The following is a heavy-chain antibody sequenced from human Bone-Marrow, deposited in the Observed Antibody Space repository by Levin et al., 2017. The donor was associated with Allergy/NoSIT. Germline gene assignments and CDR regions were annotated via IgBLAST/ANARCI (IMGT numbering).Heavy chain of an antibody. V-gene: IGHV3-7*01. J-gene: IGHJ3*01. CDR1: GFTFSNYW. CDR3: ARDANYYDGTYYYDTFDF. CDR2: IKGDGSKS. D-gene: IGHD3-16*01. Sequence: GESLKISCVASGFTFSNYWMTWVRQAPGKGLEWVANIKGDGSKSYCLDSVKGRFTISRDNGKNSLYLQMDSLRAEDTAVYYCARDANYYDGTYYYDTFDFWGQGTMVTVSS.